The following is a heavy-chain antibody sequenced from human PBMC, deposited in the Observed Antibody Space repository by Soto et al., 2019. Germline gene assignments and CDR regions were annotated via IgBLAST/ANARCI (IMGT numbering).Heavy chain of an antibody. V-gene: IGHV3-30*03. Sequence: QVQLVESGGGVVQPGRSLRLSCAASGFPFTSYGMHWVREGPGKGLEWLAVISYDGTNKFYADSVKGRFTISRDNSKNTLYLHMNCLRPEDTALYYCVGGQFYFDYRGQGTLVIVSS. CDR3: VGGQFYFDY. CDR2: ISYDGTNK. CDR1: GFPFTSYG. D-gene: IGHD3-10*01. J-gene: IGHJ4*02.